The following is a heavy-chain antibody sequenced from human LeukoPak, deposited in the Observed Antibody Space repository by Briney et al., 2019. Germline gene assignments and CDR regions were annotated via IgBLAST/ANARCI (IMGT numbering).Heavy chain of an antibody. CDR3: ARGYCFYCNCPFAFDY. J-gene: IGHJ4*02. D-gene: IGHD2-15*01. V-gene: IGHV3-66*02. CDR1: GFTVSNSY. CDR2: MYIGGNT. Sequence: GGSLRLSCAASGFTVSNSYMAWVRQAPGKGLEWASIMYIGGNTFHADSVKGRFTISRDNSKNTLDLQINRLTAEDTAVYYCARGYCFYCNCPFAFDYWGQGSLVTVSS.